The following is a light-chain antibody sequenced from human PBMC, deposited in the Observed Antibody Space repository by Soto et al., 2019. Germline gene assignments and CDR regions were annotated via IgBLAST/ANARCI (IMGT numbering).Light chain of an antibody. CDR1: QSLSSTY. CDR2: GAS. V-gene: IGKV3-20*01. J-gene: IGKJ4*01. CDR3: QQYGSTPVT. Sequence: EIVLTQSPGTLSLSPGERATLSCRASQSLSSTYLAWYQQKPGQAPRLLIYGASSRATGIPDRFSGSGSGTDFTLTSSRLEPEDFAVYYGQQYGSTPVTFGGGTRVEIK.